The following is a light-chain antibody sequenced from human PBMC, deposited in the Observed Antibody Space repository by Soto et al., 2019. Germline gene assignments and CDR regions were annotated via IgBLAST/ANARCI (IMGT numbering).Light chain of an antibody. J-gene: IGKJ5*01. V-gene: IGKV3-11*01. CDR1: QSVKSSY. CDR2: DAS. CDR3: QQHSNRPLIT. Sequence: EIVLTQSPGTLSLSPGERASLPCRASQSVKSSYLAWYHHKPGQAPTLLIYDASNRTTAIPARFSGSGSGTDFTLTISSLLPADVAVYYYQQHSNRPLITFGQGT.